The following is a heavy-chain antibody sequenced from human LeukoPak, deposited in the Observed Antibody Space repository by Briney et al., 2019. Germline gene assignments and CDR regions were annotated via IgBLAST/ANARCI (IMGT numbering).Heavy chain of an antibody. V-gene: IGHV4-34*01. D-gene: IGHD3-10*01. CDR3: ARGRGLWFGELPNFDY. J-gene: IGHJ4*02. CDR2: INHSGST. CDR1: GGSFSGYY. Sequence: PSETLSLTCAVYGGSFSGYYWSWIRRPPGKGLEWIGEINHSGSTNYNPSLKSRVTISVDTSKNQFSLKLSSVTAADTAVYYCARGRGLWFGELPNFDYWGQGTLVTVSS.